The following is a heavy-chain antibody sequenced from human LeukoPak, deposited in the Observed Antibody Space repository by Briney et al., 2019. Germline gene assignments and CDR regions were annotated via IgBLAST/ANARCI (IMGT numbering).Heavy chain of an antibody. CDR3: ARRYSSGWSIDC. CDR1: GFTFSSYW. D-gene: IGHD6-19*01. Sequence: PGGSLRLSCAASGFTFSSYWMTWVRQAPGKGLEFVANIKEDGTVKYYVDSVKGRFTISRDNAKNSLYLQMNSLRAEDTAVYYCARRYSSGWSIDCWGQGTLVTVPS. CDR2: IKEDGTVK. V-gene: IGHV3-7*03. J-gene: IGHJ4*02.